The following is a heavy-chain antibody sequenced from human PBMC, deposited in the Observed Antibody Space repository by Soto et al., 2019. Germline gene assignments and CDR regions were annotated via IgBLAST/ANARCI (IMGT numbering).Heavy chain of an antibody. CDR2: IKQDGSEK. J-gene: IGHJ6*02. CDR3: ARATTGTLPTLDYYYGMDV. Sequence: EVQLVESGGGLVQPGGSLRLSCAASGFTFSSYWMSWVRQAPGKGLEWVANIKQDGSEKYYVDSVKGRFTISRDNAKNSLYLQMNSLRAEDTAVYYCARATTGTLPTLDYYYGMDVWGQGTTVNVSS. V-gene: IGHV3-7*04. D-gene: IGHD2-15*01. CDR1: GFTFSSYW.